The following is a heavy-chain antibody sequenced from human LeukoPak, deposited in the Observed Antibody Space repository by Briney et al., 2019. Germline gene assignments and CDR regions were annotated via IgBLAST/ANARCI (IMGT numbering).Heavy chain of an antibody. CDR1: GGTFSSYA. D-gene: IGHD6-13*01. CDR2: IIPIFGTA. J-gene: IGHJ4*02. CDR3: ARERSSGHSPSASPFDY. Sequence: GASVKVSCKASGGTFSSYAISWVRQAPGQGLEWMGRIIPIFGTANYAQKFQGRVTITTDESTSTAYMELSSLRSEDTAAYYCARERSSGHSPSASPFDYWGRGTLVTVSS. V-gene: IGHV1-69*05.